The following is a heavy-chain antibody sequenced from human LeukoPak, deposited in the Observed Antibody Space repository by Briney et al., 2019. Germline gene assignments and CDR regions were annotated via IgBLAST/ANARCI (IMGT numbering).Heavy chain of an antibody. J-gene: IGHJ4*02. CDR2: INPNTGNP. CDR3: ARVGSRNARAINY. V-gene: IGHV7-4-1*02. Sequence: ASVKVSCKASGYTFTNYAMNWVRQAPGQGLEWMGWINPNTGNPMYAQGFTGRFVFSLDTSVTTTYLQINGLEAEDTAVYYCARVGSRNARAINYWGQGTLVTVSS. D-gene: IGHD3-10*01. CDR1: GYTFTNYA.